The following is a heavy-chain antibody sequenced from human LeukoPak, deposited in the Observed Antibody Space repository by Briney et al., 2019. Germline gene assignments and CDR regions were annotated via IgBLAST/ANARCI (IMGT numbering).Heavy chain of an antibody. J-gene: IGHJ5*01. CDR2: ISGTGGAT. CDR3: VKDPRDTYGTNWFDS. D-gene: IGHD1-1*01. Sequence: GGSLRLSCVGSGFSFGNYAMSWVRQAPGKGLEWVSQISGTGGATWYTSSARDRFSISGDNSKNTLYLQMTSLRAEDTAIYYCVKDPRDTYGTNWFDSWGQGTRVTVSS. CDR1: GFSFGNYA. V-gene: IGHV3-23*01.